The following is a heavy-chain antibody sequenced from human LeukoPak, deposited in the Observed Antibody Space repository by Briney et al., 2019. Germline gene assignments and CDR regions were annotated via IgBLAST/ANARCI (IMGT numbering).Heavy chain of an antibody. CDR1: GGSISSGDYY. CDR2: IYYSGST. CDR3: ARAQSGSSPVY. Sequence: SETLSLTCTVSGGSISSGDYYWSWIRQPPGKGLEWIGYIYYSGSTYYDPSLQSRLTISLDTSKNQFSLQLSSVTAADTAVYYCARAQSGSSPVYWGQGTLVTVSS. D-gene: IGHD1-26*01. V-gene: IGHV4-30-4*01. J-gene: IGHJ4*02.